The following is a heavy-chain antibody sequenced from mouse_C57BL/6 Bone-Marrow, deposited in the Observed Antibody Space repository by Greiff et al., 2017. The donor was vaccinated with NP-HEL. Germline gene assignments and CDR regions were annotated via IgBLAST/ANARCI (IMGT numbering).Heavy chain of an antibody. CDR1: GFTFSDYG. D-gene: IGHD4-1*01. CDR2: ISSGSSTI. J-gene: IGHJ3*01. V-gene: IGHV5-17*01. CDR3: AGTDNWVLFAY. Sequence: EVMLVESGGGLVKPGGSLKLSCAASGFTFSDYGMHWVRQAPEKGLEWVAYISSGSSTIYYADTVKGRFTISRDNAKNTLFLQMTSLRSEDTAMYYCAGTDNWVLFAYWGQGTLVTVSA.